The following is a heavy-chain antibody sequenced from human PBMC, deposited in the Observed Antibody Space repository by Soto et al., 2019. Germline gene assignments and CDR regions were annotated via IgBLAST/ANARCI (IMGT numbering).Heavy chain of an antibody. CDR3: AISRGGLSSGYYYQGMDV. D-gene: IGHD3-22*01. CDR1: GGTFNIYT. V-gene: IGHV1-69*02. Sequence: ASVKVSCKASGGTFNIYTFSWVRQAPGQGLEWMGRIIPILDITHYAQKFQDRVTITADKSTSTVYMELRSLRSEDTAVYYCAISRGGLSSGYYYQGMDVWGQGTTVTVSS. J-gene: IGHJ6*02. CDR2: IIPILDIT.